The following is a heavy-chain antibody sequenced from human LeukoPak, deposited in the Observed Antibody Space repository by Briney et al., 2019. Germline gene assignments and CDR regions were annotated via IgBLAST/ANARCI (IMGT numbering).Heavy chain of an antibody. CDR2: INHSGSN. CDR3: ARGRRDSSGYYYVDY. Sequence: AETLSLTCAVYGGSFSGYYWSWIRQPPGKGLEWMGEINHSGSNNYNPFLKSGVTISVDTSKNQFSLKLSYVTAAATAVYYCARGRRDSSGYYYVDYWGRGTLVTVSS. CDR1: GGSFSGYY. J-gene: IGHJ4*02. V-gene: IGHV4-34*01. D-gene: IGHD3-22*01.